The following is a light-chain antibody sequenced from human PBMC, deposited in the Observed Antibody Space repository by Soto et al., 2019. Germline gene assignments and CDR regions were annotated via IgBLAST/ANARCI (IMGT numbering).Light chain of an antibody. Sequence: EVVMTQSPATLSASPGERVTLSCGASQSISSNLAWYQQKPGQAPRLLIYRASIRATGISARFSGGESGTEITLTISSLESEDFAVYYCQQYNWWPGTFGQGTRVEI. V-gene: IGKV3-15*01. CDR2: RAS. J-gene: IGKJ1*01. CDR1: QSISSN. CDR3: QQYNWWPGT.